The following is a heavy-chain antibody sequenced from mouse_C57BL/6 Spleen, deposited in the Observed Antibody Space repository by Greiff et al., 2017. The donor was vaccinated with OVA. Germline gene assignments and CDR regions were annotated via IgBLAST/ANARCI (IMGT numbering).Heavy chain of an antibody. CDR2: ISDGGSYT. Sequence: EVHLVESGGGLVKPGGSLKLSCAASGFTFSSYAMSWVRQTPEKRLEWVATISDGGSYTYYPDNVKGRFTISRDNAKNNLYLQMSHLKSEDTAMYYCARDVYRNYLFAYWGQGTLVTVSA. V-gene: IGHV5-4*01. D-gene: IGHD2-5*01. CDR1: GFTFSSYA. J-gene: IGHJ3*01. CDR3: ARDVYRNYLFAY.